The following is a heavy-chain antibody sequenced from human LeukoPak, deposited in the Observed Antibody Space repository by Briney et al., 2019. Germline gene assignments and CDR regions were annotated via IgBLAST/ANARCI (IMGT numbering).Heavy chain of an antibody. CDR3: ARVRRQYYYDSSGPFDI. J-gene: IGHJ3*02. CDR2: INHSGST. D-gene: IGHD3-22*01. CDR1: GGSFSGYY. V-gene: IGHV4-34*01. Sequence: SETLSLTCAVYGGSFSGYYWSWIRQPPGKGLEWIGEINHSGSTNYNPSLKSRVTISVDTSKNQFSLKLSSVTAADTAVYFCARVRRQYYYDSSGPFDIWGQGTMVTVSS.